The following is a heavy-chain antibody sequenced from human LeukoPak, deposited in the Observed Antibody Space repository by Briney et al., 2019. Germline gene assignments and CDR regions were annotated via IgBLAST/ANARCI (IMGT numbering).Heavy chain of an antibody. V-gene: IGHV4-31*03. J-gene: IGHJ2*01. Sequence: PSETLSLTCTVSGGSISSGGYYWSWIRQHPGKGLEWIGYIYYSGSTYYNPSLKSRVTISVDTPKNQFSLKLSSVTAADTAVYYCARSPGTHYWYFDLWGRGTLVTVSS. CDR3: ARSPGTHYWYFDL. CDR2: IYYSGST. CDR1: GGSISSGGYY.